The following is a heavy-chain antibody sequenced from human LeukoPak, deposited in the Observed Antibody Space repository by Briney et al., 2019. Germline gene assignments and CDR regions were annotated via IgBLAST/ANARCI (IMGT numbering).Heavy chain of an antibody. Sequence: SQTLSLTCTVSGGSISSGGYYWSWIRQHPGKGLEWIGYIYYSGSTYYNPSLKSRVTISVDTSKNQFSLKLSSVTAADTAVYYRARGITMVRGVIEPYYFDYWGQGTLVTVSS. V-gene: IGHV4-31*03. J-gene: IGHJ4*02. CDR3: ARGITMVRGVIEPYYFDY. CDR2: IYYSGST. D-gene: IGHD3-10*01. CDR1: GGSISSGGYY.